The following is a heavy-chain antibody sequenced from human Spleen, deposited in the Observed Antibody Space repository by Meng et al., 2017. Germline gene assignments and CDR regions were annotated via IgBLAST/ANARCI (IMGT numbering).Heavy chain of an antibody. V-gene: IGHV3-30*04. CDR3: AREITMVRGVTSRYYYYYGMDV. CDR2: ISYDGSNK. Sequence: GESLKISCAASGFTFSSYAMHWVRQAPGKGLEWVAVISYDGSNKYYADSVKGRFTISRDNSKNTLYLQMNSLRAEDTAVYYCAREITMVRGVTSRYYYYYGMDVWGQGTTVTVSS. J-gene: IGHJ6*02. CDR1: GFTFSSYA. D-gene: IGHD3-10*01.